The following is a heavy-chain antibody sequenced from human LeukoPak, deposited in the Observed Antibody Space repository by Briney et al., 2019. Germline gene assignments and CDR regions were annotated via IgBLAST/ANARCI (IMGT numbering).Heavy chain of an antibody. CDR1: GFTFSSYA. Sequence: TGGSLRLSCTTSGFTFSSYALSWVRQAPGKGLEWVSGIRVSGSTYYPDSVTGRFTISRDNSKNTLYLQMNSLRAEDTAVYYCAREDYYYDSSGYGDYWGQGTLVTVSS. CDR2: IRVSGST. D-gene: IGHD3-22*01. CDR3: AREDYYYDSSGYGDY. J-gene: IGHJ4*02. V-gene: IGHV3-23*01.